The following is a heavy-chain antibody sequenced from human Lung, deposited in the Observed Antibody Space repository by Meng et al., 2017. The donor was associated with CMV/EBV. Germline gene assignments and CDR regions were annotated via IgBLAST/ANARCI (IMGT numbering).Heavy chain of an antibody. CDR2: INHSGST. D-gene: IGHD2-2*01. Sequence: SETLSLXXAVYGGSFSGYYWSWIRQPPGKGLEWIGEINHSGSTNYNPSLKSRVTISVDTSKNRFSLKLSSVTAADTAVYYCARARVVPAYYYGMDVWGQGTTVXVSS. J-gene: IGHJ6*02. V-gene: IGHV4-34*01. CDR3: ARARVVPAYYYGMDV. CDR1: GGSFSGYY.